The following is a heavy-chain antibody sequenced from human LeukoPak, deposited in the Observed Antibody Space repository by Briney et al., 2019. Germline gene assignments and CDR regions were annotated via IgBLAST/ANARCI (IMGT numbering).Heavy chain of an antibody. J-gene: IGHJ4*02. V-gene: IGHV4-61*02. CDR1: GGSISSGSYY. Sequence: SETLSLTCTVSGGSISSGSYYWSWIRQPAGKGLEWIGRIYTSGSTNHNPSLKSRVTISVDTSKNQFSLKLSSVTAADTAVYYCARGLGFDYWGQGTLVTASS. CDR3: ARGLGFDY. D-gene: IGHD7-27*01. CDR2: IYTSGST.